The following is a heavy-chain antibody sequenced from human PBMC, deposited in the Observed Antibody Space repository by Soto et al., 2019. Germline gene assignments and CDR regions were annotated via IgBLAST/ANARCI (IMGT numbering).Heavy chain of an antibody. V-gene: IGHV3-48*01. CDR1: GFTFSSYS. D-gene: IGHD2-2*01. J-gene: IGHJ3*02. CDR3: ARGRRGSSTSCYSCAFDI. Sequence: ESGGGLVQPGGSLRLSCAASGFTFSSYSMNWVRQAPGKGLEWVSYISSSSSTIYYADSVKGRFTISRDNAKNSLYLQMNSLRAEDTAVYYCARGRRGSSTSCYSCAFDIWGQGTMVTVSS. CDR2: ISSSSSTI.